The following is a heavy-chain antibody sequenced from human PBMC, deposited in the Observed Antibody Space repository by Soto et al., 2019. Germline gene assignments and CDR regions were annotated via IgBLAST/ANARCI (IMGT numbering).Heavy chain of an antibody. CDR1: GGTFSSYS. CDR3: ARVDYDSTYGFYYYGLDV. CDR2: IIPILNTA. D-gene: IGHD3-10*01. J-gene: IGHJ6*02. V-gene: IGHV1-69*01. Sequence: QVHLVQSGAEVKKPGSSVRVSCKTSGGTFSSYSFTWVRQAPGQGLEWMGEIIPILNTANFAQKFQSRVTITADEPTSTVYMDLSSLSPDDSAVYYCARVDYDSTYGFYYYGLDVWGPWTTVTVSS.